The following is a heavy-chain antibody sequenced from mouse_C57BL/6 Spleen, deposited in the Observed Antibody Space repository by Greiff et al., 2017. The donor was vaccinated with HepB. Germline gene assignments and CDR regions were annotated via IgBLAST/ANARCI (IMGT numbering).Heavy chain of an antibody. D-gene: IGHD2-1*01. CDR1: GFSFNTYA. V-gene: IGHV10-1*01. CDR2: IRSKSNNYAT. CDR3: VRSLYGKRYYAMDY. Sequence: EVQLVESGGGLVQPKGSLKLSCAASGFSFNTYAMNWVRQAPGKGLEWVARIRSKSNNYATYYADSVKDRFTISRDDSESMLYLQMNNLKTEDTAMYYCVRSLYGKRYYAMDYWGQGTSVTVSS. J-gene: IGHJ4*01.